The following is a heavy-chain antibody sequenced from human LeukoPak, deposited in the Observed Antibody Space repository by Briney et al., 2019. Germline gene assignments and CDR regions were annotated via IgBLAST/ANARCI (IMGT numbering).Heavy chain of an antibody. CDR2: INHSGST. Sequence: PSETLSLTCAVYGGSFSGYYWSWIRQPPGRGLEWIGEINHSGSTNYNPSLKSRVTVSVDTSKNQFSLKLSSVTAADTAVYYCAAARRGCSGGSCYSDYYYYMDVWGKGTTVTVPS. CDR1: GGSFSGYY. V-gene: IGHV4-34*01. J-gene: IGHJ6*03. D-gene: IGHD2-15*01. CDR3: AAARRGCSGGSCYSDYYYYMDV.